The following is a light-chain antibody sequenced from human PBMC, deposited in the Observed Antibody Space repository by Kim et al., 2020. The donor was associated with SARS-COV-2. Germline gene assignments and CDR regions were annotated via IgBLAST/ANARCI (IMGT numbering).Light chain of an antibody. Sequence: SVSPGESATLSCRACQSVSSNFAWYQQKPGQAPRLLIYGASSRATGIPARFSGSGSGTEFTLTINSLQSEDFALYYCQHYNNWPYTFGLGTKLEIK. CDR1: QSVSSN. CDR3: QHYNNWPYT. CDR2: GAS. J-gene: IGKJ2*01. V-gene: IGKV3-15*01.